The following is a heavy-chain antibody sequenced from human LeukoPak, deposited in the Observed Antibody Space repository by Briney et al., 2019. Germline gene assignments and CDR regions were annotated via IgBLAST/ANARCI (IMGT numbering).Heavy chain of an antibody. V-gene: IGHV4-39*01. D-gene: IGHD5-18*01. CDR1: GGSIISTIYY. Sequence: PSETLSLTCTVSGGSIISTIYYWGWIRQSPGKGLDWIGSISYSGSSFCKPSLKSRVTISVDTSKNQFSLKLSSVTAADTAVYYCASLRRGYTTVDYWGQGTLVTVSS. CDR3: ASLRRGYTTVDY. J-gene: IGHJ4*02. CDR2: ISYSGSS.